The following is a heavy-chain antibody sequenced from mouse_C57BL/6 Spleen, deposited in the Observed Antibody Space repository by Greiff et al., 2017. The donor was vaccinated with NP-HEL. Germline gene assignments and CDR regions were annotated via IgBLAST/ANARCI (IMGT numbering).Heavy chain of an antibody. V-gene: IGHV1-53*01. Sequence: QVQLQQPGTELVKPGASVKLSCKASGYTFTSYWMHWVKQRPGQGLEWIGNINPSNGGTNYNEKFKSKATLTVDKSSSTAYMQLSSLTSEDSAVYYCARGVALDYDYDGGFAYWGQGTLVTVSA. D-gene: IGHD2-4*01. J-gene: IGHJ3*01. CDR2: INPSNGGT. CDR3: ARGVALDYDYDGGFAY. CDR1: GYTFTSYW.